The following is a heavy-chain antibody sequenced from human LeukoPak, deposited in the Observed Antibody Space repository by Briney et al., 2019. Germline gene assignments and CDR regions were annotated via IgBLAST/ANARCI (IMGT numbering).Heavy chain of an antibody. D-gene: IGHD3-22*01. J-gene: IGHJ2*01. CDR1: GGPISSYY. Sequence: SSETLSLPCTVSGGPISSYYWSWTPQPAGKGLEWLGRIYTRGSTNYNPSLPRRVTMSVDPSKNQFSLKLSSVTAADTAVYYCARDRDYYDSSGYYWYFDLWGRGTLVTVSS. V-gene: IGHV4-4*07. CDR3: ARDRDYYDSSGYYWYFDL. CDR2: IYTRGST.